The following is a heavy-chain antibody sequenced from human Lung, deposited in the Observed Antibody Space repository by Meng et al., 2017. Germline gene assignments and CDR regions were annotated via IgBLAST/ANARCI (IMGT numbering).Heavy chain of an antibody. CDR3: ARGPTTMAHDFDY. Sequence: RLQPWGEVLFKPSDTLPLTCVVSGGSFSDYYWSWIRQPPGKGLEWIGEINHSGSTNYNPSLESRATISVDTSQNNLSLKLSSVTAADSAVYYCARGPTTMAHDFDYWGQGTLVTVSS. D-gene: IGHD4-11*01. CDR2: INHSGST. J-gene: IGHJ4*02. CDR1: GGSFSDYY. V-gene: IGHV4-34*01.